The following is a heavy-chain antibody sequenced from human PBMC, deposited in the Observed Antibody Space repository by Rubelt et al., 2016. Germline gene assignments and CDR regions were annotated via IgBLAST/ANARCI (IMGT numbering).Heavy chain of an antibody. Sequence: QVQLVQSGAEVKKPGASVKVSCKASGYTFTSYGISWVRQAPGQGLEWMGGIIPIFGTANYAQKVPGRVTITADKSTSTAYMELRSLRSDDTAVYYCARTLSLTADAFDIWGQGTMVTVSS. CDR2: IIPIFGTA. J-gene: IGHJ3*02. CDR1: GYTFTSYG. CDR3: ARTLSLTADAFDI. V-gene: IGHV1-69*06. D-gene: IGHD2/OR15-2a*01.